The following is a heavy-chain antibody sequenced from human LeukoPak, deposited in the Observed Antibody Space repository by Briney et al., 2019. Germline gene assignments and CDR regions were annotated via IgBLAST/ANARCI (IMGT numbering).Heavy chain of an antibody. J-gene: IGHJ4*02. Sequence: SETLSLTCTVSGGSITSSSYYWGWIRQPPGKGLEWIGSFYYSGNTYYNPSLKSRVTISVDTSKNQFSLKLTSVTAADTAVYYCAREYGDYGKFDYWGQGTLVTVSS. CDR3: AREYGDYGKFDY. CDR2: FYYSGNT. V-gene: IGHV4-39*02. D-gene: IGHD4-17*01. CDR1: GGSITSSSYY.